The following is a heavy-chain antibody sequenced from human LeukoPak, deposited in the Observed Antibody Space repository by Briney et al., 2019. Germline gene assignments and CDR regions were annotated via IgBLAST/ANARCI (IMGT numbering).Heavy chain of an antibody. CDR3: AIEYYYYMDV. V-gene: IGHV3-23*01. CDR1: GFTFTSNA. Sequence: AGSLRLACAASGFTFTSNAVSWVRQAPGKGLEWVSTISASGGSIYYAGSVKGRFTISRDISKNTLYLQMNSVRAEDTAVYHCAIEYYYYMDVWGKGTTVTVSS. J-gene: IGHJ6*03. CDR2: ISASGGSI.